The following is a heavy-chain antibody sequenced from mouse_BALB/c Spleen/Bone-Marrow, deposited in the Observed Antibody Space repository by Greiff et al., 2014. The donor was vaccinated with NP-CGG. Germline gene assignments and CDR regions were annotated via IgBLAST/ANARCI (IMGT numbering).Heavy chain of an antibody. CDR3: ARSAYYGSSYGAMDY. CDR1: GYAFSSSW. V-gene: IGHV1-82*01. CDR2: IYPGDGDT. J-gene: IGHJ4*01. D-gene: IGHD1-1*01. Sequence: VQRVESGPELVKPGASVKISCTGSGYAFSSSWMNWVKQRPGQGLEWIGRIYPGDGDTNSNRRFKGKATLTADRSSNTAYMQLSSLTSVDSAVYFCARSAYYGSSYGAMDYWGQGTSVTVSS.